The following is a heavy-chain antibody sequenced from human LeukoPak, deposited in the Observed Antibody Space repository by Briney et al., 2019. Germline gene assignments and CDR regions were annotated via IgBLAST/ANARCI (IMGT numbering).Heavy chain of an antibody. CDR3: ARERYSYGLFDY. CDR2: IWYDGSNK. CDR1: GFTFSSYG. D-gene: IGHD5-18*01. V-gene: IGHV3-33*01. Sequence: GGSLRLSCAASGFTFSSYGMHWVRRAPGKGLEWVAVIWYDGSNKYYADSVKGRFTISRDNSKNTLYLQMNSLRAEDTAVYYCARERYSYGLFDYWGQGTLVTVSS. J-gene: IGHJ4*02.